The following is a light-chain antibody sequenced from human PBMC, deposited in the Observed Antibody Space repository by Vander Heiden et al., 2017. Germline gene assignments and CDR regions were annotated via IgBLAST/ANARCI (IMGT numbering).Light chain of an antibody. CDR1: QDISNY. CDR2: DAS. J-gene: IGKJ4*01. Sequence: DIQMTQSTSSLSASVGDRVTITCQASQDISNYLNWYQQKPGKAPKLLIYDASNLETGVPSRFSGSGSGTDFTFTISSLQPEDIATYYGQQYDNLPLTFGGGTKVEIK. V-gene: IGKV1-33*01. CDR3: QQYDNLPLT.